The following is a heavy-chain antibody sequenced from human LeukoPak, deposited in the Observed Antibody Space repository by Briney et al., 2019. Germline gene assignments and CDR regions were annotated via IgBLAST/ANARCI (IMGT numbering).Heavy chain of an antibody. CDR1: GYTLTELS. V-gene: IGHV1-24*01. CDR2: FDPEDGET. Sequence: GASVKVSCKVSGYTLTELSMHWVRQAPGKGLEWMGGFDPEDGETIYAQKFQGRVTMTEDTSTDTAYMELSSLRSEDTAVYYCATEGNNWNYRRAFDIWGQGTTVTVSS. CDR3: ATEGNNWNYRRAFDI. J-gene: IGHJ3*02. D-gene: IGHD1-7*01.